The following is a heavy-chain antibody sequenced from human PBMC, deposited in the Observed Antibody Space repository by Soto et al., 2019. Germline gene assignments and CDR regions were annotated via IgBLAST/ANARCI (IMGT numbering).Heavy chain of an antibody. V-gene: IGHV4-59*08. J-gene: IGHJ1*01. CDR3: ASLAEYFQH. Sequence: QVQLQESGPGLVKPSETLSLTCTVSGGSISSYYWSWIRQPPGKGLEWIGYINYSGSTNYNPSLRIRXTXXIDTSKNQFSLKLSSVTAADTAVYYCASLAEYFQHWGQGTLVTVSS. CDR1: GGSISSYY. CDR2: INYSGST.